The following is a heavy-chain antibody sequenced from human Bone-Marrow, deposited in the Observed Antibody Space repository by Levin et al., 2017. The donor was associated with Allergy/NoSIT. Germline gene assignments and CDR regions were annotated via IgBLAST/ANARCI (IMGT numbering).Heavy chain of an antibody. CDR3: VKNYYDSSGYYLLSDY. V-gene: IGHV3-64D*06. CDR2: ISSDGGST. Sequence: TGGSLRLSCSGSGFTFSRYAMHWVRQAPGKGLEYVSAISSDGGSTYYADSVKGRFTISRDNSKNTLFLQMSSLRPEDTAVYYCVKNYYDSSGYYLLSDYWGQGTLVTVSS. D-gene: IGHD3-22*01. J-gene: IGHJ4*02. CDR1: GFTFSRYA.